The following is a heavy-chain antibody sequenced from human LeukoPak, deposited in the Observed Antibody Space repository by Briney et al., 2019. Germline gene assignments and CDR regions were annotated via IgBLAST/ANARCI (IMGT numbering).Heavy chain of an antibody. CDR3: ARDTYRFFDY. Sequence: GGSLRLSCAASGFTFSSYWMGWVRQAPGKGLEWVANIKQDGSDKYYVDSVKGRFTISRDNARNSLYLQMNSLRAEDTAVYYCARDTYRFFDYWGRGTLVTLSS. J-gene: IGHJ4*02. CDR2: IKQDGSDK. CDR1: GFTFSSYW. D-gene: IGHD3-16*02. V-gene: IGHV3-7*01.